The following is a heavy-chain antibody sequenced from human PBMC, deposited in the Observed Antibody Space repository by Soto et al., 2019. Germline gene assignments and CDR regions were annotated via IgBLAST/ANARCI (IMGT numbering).Heavy chain of an antibody. CDR2: IIPIFGTS. CDR3: ARAMGRTGGAHFDN. V-gene: IGHV1-69*12. D-gene: IGHD1-26*01. Sequence: QVQLVQSGAEVKKPGSSVKVSCKASGGTFSNYAVSWVRQAPGQGLEWMGGIIPIFGTSNYAQKFQGRVTITADEQTSTAYMELNSLRSEDSGVYYCARAMGRTGGAHFDNWGQGTLVTVSS. J-gene: IGHJ4*02. CDR1: GGTFSNYA.